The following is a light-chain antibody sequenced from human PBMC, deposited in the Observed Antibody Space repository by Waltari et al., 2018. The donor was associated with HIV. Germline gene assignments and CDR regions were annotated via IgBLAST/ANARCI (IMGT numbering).Light chain of an antibody. V-gene: IGLV1-51*01. CDR2: GNE. CDR3: GAWDNRLGSWV. CDR1: NSNIGSNS. Sequence: QSAVTQPPSVSAAPGQSVTISCSGSNSNIGSNSVSWYQYVPGAAPNFLVYGNEERRSALRDRFSGSKSGTSATLVISGLQAGDEGDYYCGAWDNRLGSWVFDGGTKLTVL. J-gene: IGLJ3*02.